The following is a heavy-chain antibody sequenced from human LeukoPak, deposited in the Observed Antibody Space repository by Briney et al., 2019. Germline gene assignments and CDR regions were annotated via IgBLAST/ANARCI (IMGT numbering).Heavy chain of an antibody. J-gene: IGHJ4*02. CDR2: ISGSGGST. Sequence: GGSLRLSCAASGFTFSNSAMSWVRQAPGKGLEWVSAISGSGGSTYYADSVKGRFTISRDNSKNTLYLQMNSLRVEDTAVYYCAKLSPYGGIAYWGQGTLVTVSS. CDR3: AKLSPYGGIAY. V-gene: IGHV3-23*01. CDR1: GFTFSNSA. D-gene: IGHD4-23*01.